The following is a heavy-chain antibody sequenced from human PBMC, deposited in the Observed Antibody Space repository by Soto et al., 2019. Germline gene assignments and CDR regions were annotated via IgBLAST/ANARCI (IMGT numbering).Heavy chain of an antibody. J-gene: IGHJ4*02. Sequence: SETLSLTCTVSGGSISSYYWSWIRQPPGKGLEWIGYIYYSGSTNYNPSLKSRVTISVDTSKNQFPLKLSSVTAADTAVYYCASARSGWYYFDYWGQGTLVTVSS. V-gene: IGHV4-59*01. CDR2: IYYSGST. CDR3: ASARSGWYYFDY. CDR1: GGSISSYY. D-gene: IGHD6-19*01.